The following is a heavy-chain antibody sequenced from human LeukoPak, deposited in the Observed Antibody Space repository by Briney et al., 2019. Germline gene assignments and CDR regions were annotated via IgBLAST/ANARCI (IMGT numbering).Heavy chain of an antibody. J-gene: IGHJ3*02. CDR1: GFTFSSYG. CDR2: IRYDGSNK. CDR3: ARIGKDAFDI. Sequence: GGSLRLSCAASGFTFSSYGMHWVRQAPGKGLEWVAFIRYDGSNKYYADSVKGRFTISRDNSKNTLYLQMNSLRAEDTAVYYCARIGKDAFDIWGQGTMVTVSS. V-gene: IGHV3-30*02.